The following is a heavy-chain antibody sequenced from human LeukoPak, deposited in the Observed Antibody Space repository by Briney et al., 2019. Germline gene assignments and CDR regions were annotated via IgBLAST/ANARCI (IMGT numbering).Heavy chain of an antibody. D-gene: IGHD5-18*01. CDR2: IYYSGST. CDR1: GGSITSYY. J-gene: IGHJ4*02. Sequence: SETLSLTCTVSGGSITSYYWSRIRQPPGKGLEWIGYIYYSGSTNYNPSLKSRVTISVDTSKNQFSLKLSSVTAADTAVYYCARDSGYSYGYGTFDYWGQGTLVTVSS. CDR3: ARDSGYSYGYGTFDY. V-gene: IGHV4-59*12.